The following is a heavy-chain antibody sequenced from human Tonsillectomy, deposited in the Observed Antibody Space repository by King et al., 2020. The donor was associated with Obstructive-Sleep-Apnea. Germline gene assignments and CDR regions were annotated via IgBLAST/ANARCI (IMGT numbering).Heavy chain of an antibody. J-gene: IGHJ4*02. V-gene: IGHV3-30*04. CDR2: ISYDESKE. Sequence: VQLVESGGGVVQPGRSLRLSCAASGFTFSSYVMHWVRQAPGKGLEWVALISYDESKEYYADSVKGRFTISRDNSKNTLYVQMNSLRPEDTAVYYCARVYYDFGPLDYWGQGTLVTVSS. CDR1: GFTFSSYV. CDR3: ARVYYDFGPLDY. D-gene: IGHD3-3*01.